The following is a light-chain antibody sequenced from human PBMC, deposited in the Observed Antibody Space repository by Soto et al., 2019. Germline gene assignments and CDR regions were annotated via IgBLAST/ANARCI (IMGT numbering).Light chain of an antibody. J-gene: IGLJ2*01. CDR3: AAWDDSLNGVV. V-gene: IGLV1-44*01. CDR2: SNS. Sequence: QSVLTQPPSASGTPGQRVTISCSGSSSNIGSNTVNWYQQLPGTAPKLLMYSNSQRPSGVPDRFSGSKSGTSASLAISGLQSDDEADYYCAAWDDSLNGVVFGGGTKLTVL. CDR1: SSNIGSNT.